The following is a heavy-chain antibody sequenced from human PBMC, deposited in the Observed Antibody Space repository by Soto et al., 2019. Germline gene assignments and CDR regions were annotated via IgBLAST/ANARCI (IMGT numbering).Heavy chain of an antibody. Sequence: GASVKVSCKASGYTFTGYYMHWVRQAPGQGLEWMGWINPNSGGTNYAQKFQGRVTMTRDTSISTAYMELSRLRSGDTAVYYCARVMVRGVSYGMDVWGQGTPVTVYS. V-gene: IGHV1-2*02. CDR1: GYTFTGYY. J-gene: IGHJ6*02. D-gene: IGHD3-10*01. CDR2: INPNSGGT. CDR3: ARVMVRGVSYGMDV.